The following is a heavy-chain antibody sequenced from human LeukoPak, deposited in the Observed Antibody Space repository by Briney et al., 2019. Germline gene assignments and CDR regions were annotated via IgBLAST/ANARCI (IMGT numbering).Heavy chain of an antibody. Sequence: SGGSLRLSCAASGFTFSSYAMHWVRQAPGKGLEWVAVISYDGSNKYYTDSVKGRFTISRDNSKNTLYLQMNSLGADDTAVYYCARASVAVAGPGVFDYWGQGALVTVSS. CDR2: ISYDGSNK. D-gene: IGHD6-19*01. V-gene: IGHV3-30*04. CDR3: ARASVAVAGPGVFDY. J-gene: IGHJ4*02. CDR1: GFTFSSYA.